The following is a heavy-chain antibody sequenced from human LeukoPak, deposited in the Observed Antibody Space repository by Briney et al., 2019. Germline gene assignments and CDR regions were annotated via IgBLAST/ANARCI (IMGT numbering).Heavy chain of an antibody. CDR3: AKDIAAAEPEYFQH. CDR2: ISGSGGGT. J-gene: IGHJ1*01. CDR1: GFSFSSYA. D-gene: IGHD6-13*01. Sequence: GGSLRLSCAASGFSFSSYAMSWVRQAPGKGLEWVSAISGSGGGTYYADSVKGRFTISRDNSKNTLYLQMNSLRAEDTAVYYCAKDIAAAEPEYFQHWGQGTLVTVSS. V-gene: IGHV3-23*01.